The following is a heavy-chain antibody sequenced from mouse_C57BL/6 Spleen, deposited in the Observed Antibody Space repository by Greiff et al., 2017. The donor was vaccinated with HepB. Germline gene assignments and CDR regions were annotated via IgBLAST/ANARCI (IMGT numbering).Heavy chain of an antibody. Sequence: EVQLVESGGGLVQPKGSLKLSCAASGFSFNTYAMNWVRQAPGKGLEWVARIRSKSNNYATYYADSVKDRFTISRDDSESMLYLQMNNLKTKDTAMYYCVREGDYDGTWFAYWGQGTLVTVSA. D-gene: IGHD2-4*01. CDR1: GFSFNTYA. J-gene: IGHJ3*01. V-gene: IGHV10-1*01. CDR2: IRSKSNNYAT. CDR3: VREGDYDGTWFAY.